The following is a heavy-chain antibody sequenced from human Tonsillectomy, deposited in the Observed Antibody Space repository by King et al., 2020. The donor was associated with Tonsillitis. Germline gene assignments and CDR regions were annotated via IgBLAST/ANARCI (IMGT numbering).Heavy chain of an antibody. Sequence: ESGGVVVQPGGSLRLSCAASGFTFDDYTMHWVRQAPGKGLEWVSLISWDGGSTYYADSVKGRFTISRDNSKNSLYLQMNSLRTEDTSLYYCAKAGYSYYSPYCMDVWGQGTTVTVSS. CDR1: GFTFDDYT. J-gene: IGHJ6*02. CDR3: AKAGYSYYSPYCMDV. D-gene: IGHD5-18*01. CDR2: ISWDGGST. V-gene: IGHV3-43*01.